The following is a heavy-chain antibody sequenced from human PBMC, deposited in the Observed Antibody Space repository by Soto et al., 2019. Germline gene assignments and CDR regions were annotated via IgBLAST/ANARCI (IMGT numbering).Heavy chain of an antibody. CDR3: ARDFFIVVVPAAMHPGFDY. D-gene: IGHD2-2*01. CDR1: GFTFSSYW. Sequence: EVQLVESGGGLVQPGGSLRLSCAASGFTFSSYWMHWVRQAPGKGLVWVSRINSDGSSTSYADSVKGRFTISRDNAKNTLYLQMNSLRAEDTAVYYCARDFFIVVVPAAMHPGFDYWGQGTLVTVSS. J-gene: IGHJ4*02. V-gene: IGHV3-74*01. CDR2: INSDGSST.